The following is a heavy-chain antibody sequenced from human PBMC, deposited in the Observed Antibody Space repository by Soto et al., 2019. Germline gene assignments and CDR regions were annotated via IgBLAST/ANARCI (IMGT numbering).Heavy chain of an antibody. D-gene: IGHD3-10*01. J-gene: IGHJ5*02. CDR2: VGTLHDT. Sequence: EVQLEESGGGLVQPGGSLRLSCGTSGFMFSIFDMHWVRQTTGRGLEWVSGVGTLHDTYYTHSGRGRFTISRENAKNSLHLQTNNLRAEDTGLYYSARGRSNSYDSIPPPRFDHSGQGTLVTVSS. CDR1: GFMFSIFD. V-gene: IGHV3-13*01. CDR3: ARGRSNSYDSIPPPRFDH.